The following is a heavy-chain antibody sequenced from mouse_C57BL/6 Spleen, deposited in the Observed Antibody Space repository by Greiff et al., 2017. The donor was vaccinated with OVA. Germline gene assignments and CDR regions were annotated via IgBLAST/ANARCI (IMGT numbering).Heavy chain of an antibody. D-gene: IGHD1-1*01. CDR3: ALTYYGRGVLGLYYFDY. Sequence: VQLQQSGAELVKPGASVKLSCKASGYTFTSYWMHWVKQRPGRGLEWIGRIDPNSGGTKYNEKFKSKATLTVDKPSSTAYMQLSSLTSEDSAVYYCALTYYGRGVLGLYYFDYWGQGTTLTVSS. CDR1: GYTFTSYW. CDR2: IDPNSGGT. J-gene: IGHJ2*01. V-gene: IGHV1-72*01.